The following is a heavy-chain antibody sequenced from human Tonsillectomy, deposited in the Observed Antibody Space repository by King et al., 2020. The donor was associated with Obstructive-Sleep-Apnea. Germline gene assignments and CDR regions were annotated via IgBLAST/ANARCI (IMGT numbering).Heavy chain of an antibody. Sequence: VQLVESGGGLVRPGRSLRLSCTTSGFSFPDYAITWFRQSPGAGLEWVAFIRGNVVGGKVEYAASVKGRFTLSREDSKDITLLQLNSLKTEDTAVYYCARGYTPADYWGPGTLVTVSS. CDR2: IRGNVVGGKV. J-gene: IGHJ4*02. V-gene: IGHV3-49*03. CDR3: ARGYTPADY. D-gene: IGHD5-18*01. CDR1: GFSFPDYA.